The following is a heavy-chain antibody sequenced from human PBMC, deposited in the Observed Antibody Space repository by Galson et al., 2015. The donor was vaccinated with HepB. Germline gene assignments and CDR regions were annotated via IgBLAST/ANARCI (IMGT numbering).Heavy chain of an antibody. CDR3: ARDPSSGWEKNSWYFDY. CDR2: TYYRSKWYN. CDR1: GDSVSSNSAA. V-gene: IGHV6-1*01. Sequence: CAISGDSVSSNSAAWNWIRQSPSRGLEWLGRTYYRSKWYNDYAVSVKSRITINPDTSKNQFSLQLNSVTPEDTAVYYCARDPSSGWEKNSWYFDYWGQGTLVTVSS. J-gene: IGHJ4*02. D-gene: IGHD6-19*01.